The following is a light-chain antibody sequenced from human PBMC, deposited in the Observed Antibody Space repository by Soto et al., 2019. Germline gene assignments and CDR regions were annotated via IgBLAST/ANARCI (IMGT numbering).Light chain of an antibody. Sequence: MTQSPATLSVSPGERATITCRASQSISSWLAWYQQKPGKAPKLLIYDASSLESGVPSRFSGSGSGTEFTLTISSLQPDDFATYYCQQYNSYSLTFGGGTKVDIK. CDR3: QQYNSYSLT. CDR1: QSISSW. V-gene: IGKV1-5*01. J-gene: IGKJ4*01. CDR2: DAS.